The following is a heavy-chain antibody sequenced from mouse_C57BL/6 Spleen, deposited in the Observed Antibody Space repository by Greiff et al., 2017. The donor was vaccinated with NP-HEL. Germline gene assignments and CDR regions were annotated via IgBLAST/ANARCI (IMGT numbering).Heavy chain of an antibody. CDR3: ARKRYDYYYAMDY. D-gene: IGHD2-4*01. V-gene: IGHV1-50*01. CDR1: GYTFTSYW. CDR2: IDPSDSYT. Sequence: VQLQQPGAELVKPGASVKLSCKASGYTFTSYWMQWVKQRPGQGLEWVGEIDPSDSYTNYNQKFKGKATLTVDTSSSTAYMQLSSLTSEDSAVYYCARKRYDYYYAMDYWGQGTSVTVSS. J-gene: IGHJ4*01.